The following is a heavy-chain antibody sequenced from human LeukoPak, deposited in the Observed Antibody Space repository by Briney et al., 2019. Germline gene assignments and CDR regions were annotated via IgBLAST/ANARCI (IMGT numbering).Heavy chain of an antibody. Sequence: PGRSLRLSCAASGFTFSSYDMHWVRQATGKGLEWVSAIGTAGDTYYPGSVKGRFTISRENAKNSLYLQMNSLRAGDTAVYYCARGRGAAGPFDYWGQGTLVTVSS. CDR3: ARGRGAAGPFDY. J-gene: IGHJ4*02. CDR2: IGTAGDT. V-gene: IGHV3-13*01. CDR1: GFTFSSYD. D-gene: IGHD6-13*01.